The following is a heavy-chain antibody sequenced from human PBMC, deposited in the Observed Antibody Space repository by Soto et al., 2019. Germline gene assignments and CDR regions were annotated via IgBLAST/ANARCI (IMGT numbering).Heavy chain of an antibody. J-gene: IGHJ6*03. V-gene: IGHV3-64*01. CDR1: GFTLSGYA. Sequence: EVQLAESGGGLAQPGGSLRLSCAASGFTLSGYAMDWVRQAPGKGLEYVSGISSNGVGTYYANSVQGRFTISRDNSKNTVDFQMGRLRTEAMAVYYCARRARPDFYYMDVWGKGTTVTVS. CDR3: ARRARPDFYYMDV. D-gene: IGHD6-6*01. CDR2: ISSNGVGT.